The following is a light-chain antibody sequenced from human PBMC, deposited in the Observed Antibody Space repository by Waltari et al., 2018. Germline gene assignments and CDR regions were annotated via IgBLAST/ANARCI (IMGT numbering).Light chain of an antibody. Sequence: QAGLTQPPSVSKDLRQTVTLTCAGDSNTVCNQGAAWLQQHQGHPPKLLSYRDNNRPSGISERFSASRSGNTASLTITGLQPEDEADYYCSAWDTSLYVWVFGGGTKVTVL. V-gene: IGLV10-54*04. CDR2: RDN. CDR1: SNTVCNQG. CDR3: SAWDTSLYVWV. J-gene: IGLJ3*02.